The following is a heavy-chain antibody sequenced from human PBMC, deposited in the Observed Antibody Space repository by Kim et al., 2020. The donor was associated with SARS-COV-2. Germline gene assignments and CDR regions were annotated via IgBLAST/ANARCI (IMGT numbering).Heavy chain of an antibody. CDR2: INTNTGNP. Sequence: ASVKVSCKASGYTFTSYAMNWVRQAPGQGLEWMGWINTNTGNPTYAQGFTGRFVFSLDTSVSTAYLQISSLKAEDTAVYYCARGSVGITMVRGAPRGPNWFDPWGQGTLVTVSS. CDR1: GYTFTSYA. D-gene: IGHD3-10*01. J-gene: IGHJ5*02. V-gene: IGHV7-4-1*02. CDR3: ARGSVGITMVRGAPRGPNWFDP.